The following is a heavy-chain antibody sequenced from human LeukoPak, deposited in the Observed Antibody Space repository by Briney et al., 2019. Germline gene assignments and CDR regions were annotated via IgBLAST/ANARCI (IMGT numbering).Heavy chain of an antibody. J-gene: IGHJ4*02. V-gene: IGHV3-21*01. D-gene: IGHD2-21*01. CDR1: GFTFSNYD. CDR2: ISGSSSSI. Sequence: PGGSLRLSCAASGFTFSNYDMNWVRQAPGKGLEWVSSISGSSSSIYYADSAKGRFTISRDNAKNSLYLQMNSLRADDTAIYYCAKDGWWCKYWGQGTLVTVSS. CDR3: AKDGWWCKY.